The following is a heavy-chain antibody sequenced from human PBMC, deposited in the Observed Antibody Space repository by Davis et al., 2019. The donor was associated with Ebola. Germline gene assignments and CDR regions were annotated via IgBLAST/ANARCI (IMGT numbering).Heavy chain of an antibody. CDR2: IIPILGIA. CDR1: GYTLSDYY. D-gene: IGHD5-24*01. CDR3: AREMATIRDY. J-gene: IGHJ4*02. Sequence: AASVKVSCKTSGYTLSDYYLHWVRQAPGQGLEWMGRIIPILGIANYAQKFQGRVTITADKSTSTAYMELSSLRSEDTAVYYCAREMATIRDYWGQGTLVTVSS. V-gene: IGHV1-69*04.